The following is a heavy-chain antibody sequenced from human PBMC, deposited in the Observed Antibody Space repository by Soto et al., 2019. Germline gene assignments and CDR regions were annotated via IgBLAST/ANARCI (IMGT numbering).Heavy chain of an antibody. CDR1: GFTFSSYG. CDR3: AKKGPGSSYGYYFDS. CDR2: ISGSGGST. Sequence: EVQLLESGGGLVQPGGSLRLSCAASGFTFSSYGMSWVRQAPGEGLEWVSGISGSGGSTYYADSVKGRFTISRDNPKNTLYLQMDSQRAEYTAVYYCAKKGPGSSYGYYFDSWGQVNLVTVSS. J-gene: IGHJ4*02. D-gene: IGHD5-18*01. V-gene: IGHV3-23*01.